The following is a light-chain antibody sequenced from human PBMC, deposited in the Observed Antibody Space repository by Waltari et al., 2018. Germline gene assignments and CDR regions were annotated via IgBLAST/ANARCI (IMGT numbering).Light chain of an antibody. CDR3: AAWEDSLNGPV. CDR1: SPNIGSNT. V-gene: IGLV1-44*01. J-gene: IGLJ2*01. Sequence: QSVLTQPPSASGTPGQRVTISCSGSSPNIGSNTVNWYQQLPGTAPKLLIYNNTQRRSGFLSRFSGSNSGTSASLAISGLQSEDEAYYYCAAWEDSLNGPVFGGGTKLTVL. CDR2: NNT.